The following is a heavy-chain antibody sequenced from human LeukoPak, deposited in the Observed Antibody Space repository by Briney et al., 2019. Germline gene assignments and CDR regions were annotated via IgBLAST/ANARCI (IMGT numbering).Heavy chain of an antibody. Sequence: SATLSLTCTVSGGSISSSSYYWGWIRQPPGKGLEWIGSIYYSGSTYYNPSLKSRVTISVDTSKNQFSLKLSSVTAADTAVYYCARSSANYYDNSGYYYVPPYYFDYWGQGTLVTVSS. V-gene: IGHV4-39*01. D-gene: IGHD3-22*01. CDR2: IYYSGST. CDR3: ARSSANYYDNSGYYYVPPYYFDY. CDR1: GGSISSSSYY. J-gene: IGHJ4*02.